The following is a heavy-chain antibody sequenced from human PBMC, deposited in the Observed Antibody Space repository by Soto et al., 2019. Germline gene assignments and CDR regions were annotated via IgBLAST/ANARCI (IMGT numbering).Heavy chain of an antibody. CDR3: AHVLVVVANYGMDV. D-gene: IGHD2-15*01. CDR1: GFSLSTSGVG. CDR2: IYWDDDK. Sequence: QITLKESGPPLVKPTQTLTLTCTCSGFSLSTSGVGVGWIRQPPGKALEWLALIYWDDDKRYSPSLTSRLTITKDTSKNQVVLTMTNMDPVDTATYYCAHVLVVVANYGMDVWGQGTTVTVSS. J-gene: IGHJ6*02. V-gene: IGHV2-5*02.